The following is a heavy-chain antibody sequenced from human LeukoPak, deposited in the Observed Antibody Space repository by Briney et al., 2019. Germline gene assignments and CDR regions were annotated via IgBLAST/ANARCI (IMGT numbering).Heavy chain of an antibody. J-gene: IGHJ4*02. CDR2: IYHTEYN. V-gene: IGHV4-4*02. Sequence: SGTLSLTCAVSRASINDWWSWVRQPPGKGLEWIGEIYHTEYNNYSPSLKSRVTISIDKSKNDFSLKLNDVTAADTAVYYCARGIRHSFDYWGQGILVTVSS. CDR3: ARGIRHSFDY. CDR1: RASINDW.